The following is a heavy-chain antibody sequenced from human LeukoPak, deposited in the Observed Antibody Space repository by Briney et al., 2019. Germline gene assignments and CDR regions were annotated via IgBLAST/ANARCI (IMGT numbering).Heavy chain of an antibody. CDR3: ATTPQWELLRDY. Sequence: GGSLRLSCAASGFIFSSYGMHWVRQAPGKGLEWVAFIRYDGSNKYYADSVKGRFTISRDNSKNTLYLQMNSLRAEDTAVYYCATTPQWELLRDYWGQGTLVTVSS. D-gene: IGHD1-26*01. J-gene: IGHJ4*02. CDR1: GFIFSSYG. V-gene: IGHV3-30*02. CDR2: IRYDGSNK.